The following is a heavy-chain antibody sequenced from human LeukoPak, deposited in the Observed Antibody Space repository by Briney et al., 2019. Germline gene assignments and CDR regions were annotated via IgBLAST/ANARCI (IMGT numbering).Heavy chain of an antibody. CDR1: GFTFSSYA. J-gene: IGHJ4*02. D-gene: IGHD2-2*01. V-gene: IGHV3-23*01. CDR2: ISGSGGST. Sequence: PGGSLRLSCAASGFTFSSYAMSWVRQAPGKGLEWVSAISGSGGSTYYADSVKGRFTISRDNSKNTLYLQMNSLRAEDTAVYYCAKAHRRYCSSTSCYWDYWGQGTLVTVSS. CDR3: AKAHRRYCSSTSCYWDY.